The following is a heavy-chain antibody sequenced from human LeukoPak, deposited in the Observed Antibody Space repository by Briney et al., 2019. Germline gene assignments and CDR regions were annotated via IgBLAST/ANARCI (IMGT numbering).Heavy chain of an antibody. V-gene: IGHV3-23*01. D-gene: IGHD3-16*02. CDR3: AKGGRLRLGQLSSYYFDY. J-gene: IGHJ4*02. CDR1: GFTFSSYA. Sequence: GGSLRLSCAASGFTFSSYAMSWVRQAPGNGLEWVSAISGSGGSTYYADSVKGRFTISRDNSKNTLYLQMNSLRAEDTAVYYCAKGGRLRLGQLSSYYFDYWGQGTLVTVSS. CDR2: ISGSGGST.